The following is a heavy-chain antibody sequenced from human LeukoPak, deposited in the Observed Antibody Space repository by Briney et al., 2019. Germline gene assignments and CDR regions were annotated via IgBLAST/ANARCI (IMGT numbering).Heavy chain of an antibody. J-gene: IGHJ5*02. CDR2: IYYSGSP. CDR1: GGSISSSSYY. V-gene: IGHV4-39*01. D-gene: IGHD2-15*01. CDR3: ARQSTSSSIRWSDP. Sequence: KPSETLSLTCTVSGGSISSSSYYWGWIRQAPGKGLEWIGSIYYSGSPYYNPSLPSLKSRATISVDTSKNQFSLKLSSVTAADTAVYYCARQSTSSSIRWSDPWGQGTLVTVSS.